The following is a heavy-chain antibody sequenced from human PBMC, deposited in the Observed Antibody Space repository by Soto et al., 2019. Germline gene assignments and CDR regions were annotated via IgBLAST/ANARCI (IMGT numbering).Heavy chain of an antibody. CDR2: VFYSDNF. CDR3: AIATATPTIVGVVRPYFFGF. CDR1: GGSISSGGSY. Sequence: QVQLQETGPGLVKSSQPLSLTCPVSGGSISSGGSYWSWIRQRPGKGLEWIGYVFYSDNFYYTPSLKGRVVLLAYTSTNKFHLKLSSVTDADTAVYYCAIATATPTIVGVVRPYFFGFWCQVTLLTVS. D-gene: IGHD3-3*01. J-gene: IGHJ4*02. V-gene: IGHV4-31*03.